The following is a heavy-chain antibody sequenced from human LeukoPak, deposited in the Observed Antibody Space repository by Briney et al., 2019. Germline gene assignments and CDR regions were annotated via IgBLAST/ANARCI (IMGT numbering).Heavy chain of an antibody. CDR3: ARDYGGDAGLDS. J-gene: IGHJ4*02. CDR1: GFTFSSYS. D-gene: IGHD4-23*01. V-gene: IGHV3-48*01. Sequence: GGSLRLSCAASGFTFSSYSMNWVRQAPGKGLEWVSYISSRSSAIFYADSVKGRFTISRDNAKNSLYLQMNSLRAEDTAVYYCARDYGGDAGLDSWGQGTLVTVSS. CDR2: ISSRSSAI.